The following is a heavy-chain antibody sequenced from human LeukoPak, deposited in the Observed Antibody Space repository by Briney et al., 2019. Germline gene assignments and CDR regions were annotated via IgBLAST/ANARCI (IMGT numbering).Heavy chain of an antibody. J-gene: IGHJ3*02. CDR2: IRSSASTT. V-gene: IGHV3-48*01. CDR3: ARLGYCSGNACAGLRSFDI. CDR1: GFTFSNYN. D-gene: IGHD2-15*01. Sequence: GGTLTLYCGASGFTFSNYNMNWLRHARGGGREGGSNIRSSASTTYYTDCVKVRFTIYREDAKNSLYLQMNSLRVEDTAVYYCARLGYCSGNACAGLRSFDIWGRGTMVTVSS.